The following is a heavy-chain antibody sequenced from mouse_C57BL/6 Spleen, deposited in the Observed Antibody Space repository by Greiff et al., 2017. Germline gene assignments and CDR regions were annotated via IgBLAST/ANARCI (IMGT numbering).Heavy chain of an antibody. J-gene: IGHJ1*03. CDR3: ARPGSSYGWYFDG. V-gene: IGHV1-52*01. CDR1: GYTFTSYW. CDR2: IDPSDSET. D-gene: IGHD1-1*01. Sequence: QVQLQQPGAELVRPGSSVKLSCKASGYTFTSYWMHWVKQRPIQGLEWIGNIDPSDSETHYNQKFKDKATLTVDKSSSTAYMQLSSLTSEDSAVSYCARPGSSYGWYFDGWGTGTTVTVSS.